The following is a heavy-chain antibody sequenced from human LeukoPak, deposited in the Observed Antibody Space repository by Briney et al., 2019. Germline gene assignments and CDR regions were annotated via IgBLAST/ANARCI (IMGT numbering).Heavy chain of an antibody. Sequence: GESLKISCKGSGYSFTSYWIGWVRQMPGKGLEGMGIIYPGDSDTRYSPSFQGQVTISADKSISTAYLQWSSLKASDTAMYYCASAFYSSGYHMDVWGQGTTVTVSS. CDR1: GYSFTSYW. CDR3: ASAFYSSGYHMDV. CDR2: IYPGDSDT. D-gene: IGHD6-19*01. J-gene: IGHJ6*02. V-gene: IGHV5-51*01.